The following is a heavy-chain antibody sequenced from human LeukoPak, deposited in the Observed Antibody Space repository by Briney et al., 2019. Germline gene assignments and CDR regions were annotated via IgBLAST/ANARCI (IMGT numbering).Heavy chain of an antibody. CDR2: MNPNSGNT. CDR1: GGTFSSYA. J-gene: IGHJ4*02. V-gene: IGHV1-8*02. Sequence: ASVKVSCKASGGTFSSYAISWVRQAPGQGLEWMGWMNPNSGNTGYAQKFQGRVTMTRNTSISTAYMELSSLRSEDTAVYYCERGEGYSYGLRHWGQGTLVTVSS. CDR3: ERGEGYSYGLRH. D-gene: IGHD5-18*01.